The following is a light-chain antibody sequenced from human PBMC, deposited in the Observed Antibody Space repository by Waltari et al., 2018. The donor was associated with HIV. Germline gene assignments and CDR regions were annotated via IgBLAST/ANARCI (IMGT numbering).Light chain of an antibody. J-gene: IGLJ1*01. CDR1: SSNIGSNN. Sequence: QSVLTQPHSASGTPGQRVTISCSGTSSNIGSNNVNSYQQLPGTAPKLLIYSNSQRPSGVPDRFSGSKSGTSASLAISGLQSEDEADYYCAAWDDTLTGYVFATGTKVTVL. CDR3: AAWDDTLTGYV. V-gene: IGLV1-44*01. CDR2: SNS.